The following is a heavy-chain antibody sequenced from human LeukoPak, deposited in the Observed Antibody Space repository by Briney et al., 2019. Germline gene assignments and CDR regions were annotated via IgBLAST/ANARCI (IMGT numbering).Heavy chain of an antibody. CDR3: ARVGYYYDSSGYYYEAGFDY. Sequence: PSETLSLTCTVSGGSISSYYWSWIRQPPGKGLEWIGYIYYSGSTNYNPSLKSRVTISVDTSKNQFSLKLSSATAADTAVYYCARVGYYYDSSGYYYEAGFDYWGQGTLVTVSS. J-gene: IGHJ4*02. V-gene: IGHV4-59*01. CDR2: IYYSGST. CDR1: GGSISSYY. D-gene: IGHD3-22*01.